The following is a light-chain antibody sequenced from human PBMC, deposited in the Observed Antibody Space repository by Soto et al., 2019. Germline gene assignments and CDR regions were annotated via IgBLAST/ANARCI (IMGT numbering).Light chain of an antibody. V-gene: IGKV1-5*03. J-gene: IGKJ5*01. CDR1: QSISIW. Sequence: LQMTQSTSTLSASVGDGVTITCRASQSISIWLAWYQQKPGKAPKILIYKASSLESGVPSRFSGSGSGTEFTLTISSLQPDDFATYYCQQYSTYTPRTFGQGTRLEI. CDR2: KAS. CDR3: QQYSTYTPRT.